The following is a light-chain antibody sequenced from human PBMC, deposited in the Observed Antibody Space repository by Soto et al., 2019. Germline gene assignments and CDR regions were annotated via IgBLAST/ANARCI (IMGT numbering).Light chain of an antibody. Sequence: EIVLTQSPGTLSLSPGEGATLSCRASESISSSYLVWYQQRPGQPPRLLIYAASSRAAGIPDRFSGSGSGADFTLTISRLEPEDFAVYYCQLYGGSHMFSFGQGTKLQIK. CDR2: AAS. CDR3: QLYGGSHMFS. CDR1: ESISSSY. V-gene: IGKV3-20*01. J-gene: IGKJ2*01.